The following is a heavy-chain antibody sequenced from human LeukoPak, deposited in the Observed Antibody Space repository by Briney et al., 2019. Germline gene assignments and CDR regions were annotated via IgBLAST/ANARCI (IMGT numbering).Heavy chain of an antibody. V-gene: IGHV3-74*01. Sequence: TGGSMRLSSDASGFRPSTHWMQWVRQAPGEGLVWAAHIDPDGSVANYGASVKGRFTISRDNGKNTLYLQKDSLRAEDTAVYYCARELGRGGSAFDVWGQGTMVTVSS. CDR2: IDPDGSVA. CDR1: GFRPSTHW. D-gene: IGHD3-16*01. J-gene: IGHJ3*01. CDR3: ARELGRGGSAFDV.